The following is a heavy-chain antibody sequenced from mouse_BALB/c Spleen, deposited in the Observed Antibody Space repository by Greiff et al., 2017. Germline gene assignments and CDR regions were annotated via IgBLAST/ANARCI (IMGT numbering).Heavy chain of an antibody. J-gene: IGHJ2*01. D-gene: IGHD2-3*01. V-gene: IGHV3-6*02. CDR2: ISYDGSN. Sequence: EVKLQESGPGLVKPSQSLSLTCSVTGYSITSGYYWNWIRQFPGNKLEWMGYISYDGSNNYNPSLKNRISITRDTSKNQFFLKLNSVTTEDTATYYCARVYDGYYYFDYWGQGTTLTVSS. CDR3: ARVYDGYYYFDY. CDR1: GYSITSGYY.